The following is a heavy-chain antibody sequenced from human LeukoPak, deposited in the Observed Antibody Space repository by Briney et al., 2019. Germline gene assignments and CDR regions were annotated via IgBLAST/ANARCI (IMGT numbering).Heavy chain of an antibody. D-gene: IGHD6-6*01. CDR2: IKQDGSEK. CDR3: ARGSGWPSSSSPKFDY. CDR1: GLTFSSYW. J-gene: IGHJ4*02. Sequence: GGSLRLSCAASGLTFSSYWMSWVRQAPGKGLEWVANIKQDGSEKYYVDSVKGRFTISRDNAKNSLYLQMNSLRAEDTAVYYCARGSGWPSSSSPKFDYWGQGTLVTVSS. V-gene: IGHV3-7*01.